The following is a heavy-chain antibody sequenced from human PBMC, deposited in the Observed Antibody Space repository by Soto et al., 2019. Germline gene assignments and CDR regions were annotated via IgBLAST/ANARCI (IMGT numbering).Heavy chain of an antibody. CDR1: GFTFSDYY. CDR2: ISSSSSTI. CDR3: ARVGTIFGVITPLDYYYFAMDV. V-gene: IGHV3-11*01. J-gene: IGHJ6*02. D-gene: IGHD3-3*01. Sequence: QVQLVESGGGLVKPGGSLRLSCAASGFTFSDYYMSWIRQAPGKGLEWVSYISSSSSTIYYADSVKGRFTISRDDAKNSLYLQMNSLRAEDTAVYYCARVGTIFGVITPLDYYYFAMDVWGQGTTVTVSS.